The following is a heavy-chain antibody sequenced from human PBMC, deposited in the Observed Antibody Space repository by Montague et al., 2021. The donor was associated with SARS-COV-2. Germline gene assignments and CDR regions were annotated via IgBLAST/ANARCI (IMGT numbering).Heavy chain of an antibody. V-gene: IGHV3-23*03. J-gene: IGHJ3*02. Sequence: SLRLSCAASGFTFSKFAMSWVRQAPGKGLEWVAVIEHEYRTIWHADSVKGRSTIPRDNSKNTLYLQMNSLRAEDTAVYYCARDAEGIAARRSDAFDIWGQGTMVTVSS. D-gene: IGHD6-6*01. CDR2: IEHEYRTI. CDR3: ARDAEGIAARRSDAFDI. CDR1: GFTFSKFA.